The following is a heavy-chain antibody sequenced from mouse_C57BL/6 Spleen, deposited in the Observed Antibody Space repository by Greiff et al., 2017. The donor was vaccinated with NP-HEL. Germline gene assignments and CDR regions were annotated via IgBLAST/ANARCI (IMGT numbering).Heavy chain of an antibody. CDR3: TRSSLLRYLDY. CDR2: IYPGNSDT. V-gene: IGHV1-5*01. D-gene: IGHD1-2*01. J-gene: IGHJ2*01. Sequence: VQLQQSGTVLARPGASVKMSCKTSGYTFTSYWMHWVKQRPGPGLEWIGAIYPGNSDTSYNQKFKGKAKLTAVTSARTAYMELSSLTNEDSAVYYCTRSSLLRYLDYWGQGTTLTVSS. CDR1: GYTFTSYW.